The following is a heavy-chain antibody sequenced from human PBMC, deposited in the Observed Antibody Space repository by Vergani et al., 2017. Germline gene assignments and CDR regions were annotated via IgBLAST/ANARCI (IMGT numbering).Heavy chain of an antibody. CDR1: GYTFTGYY. D-gene: IGHD2-2*01. J-gene: IGHJ5*02. CDR3: ARERERYCSSTSCYLAP. CDR2: INPNSGGT. Sequence: QVQLVQSGAEVKKPGASVKVSCKASGYTFTGYYMHWVRQAPGQGLEWMGWINPNSGGTNYAQKFQGRVTITAEESTSTAYMELSSLRSEDTAVYYCARERERYCSSTSCYLAPWGQGTLVTVSS. V-gene: IGHV1-2*02.